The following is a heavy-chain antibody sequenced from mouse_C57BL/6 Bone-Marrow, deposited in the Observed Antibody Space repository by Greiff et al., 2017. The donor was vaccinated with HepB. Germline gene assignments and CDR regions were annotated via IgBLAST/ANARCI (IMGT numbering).Heavy chain of an antibody. CDR1: GYSITSGYY. D-gene: IGHD1-1*02. V-gene: IGHV3-6*01. CDR2: ISYDGSN. J-gene: IGHJ2*01. Sequence: ESGPGLVKPSQSLSLTCSVTGYSITSGYYWNWIRQFPGNKLEWMGYISYDGSNNYNPSLKNRISITRDTSKNQFFLKLNSVTTEDTATYYCARDLGGDYFDYWGQGTTLTVSS. CDR3: ARDLGGDYFDY.